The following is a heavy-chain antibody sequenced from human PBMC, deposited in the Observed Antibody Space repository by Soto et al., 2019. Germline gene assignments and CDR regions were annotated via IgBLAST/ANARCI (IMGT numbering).Heavy chain of an antibody. Sequence: SETLSRTCAVYGGSFSGYIWTWIRQPPGKGLQWIGQINHSGSTYYNPSLKSRVTISVDTSNNQFSLKLRSVTAADTAVYYCASPGRCGSTSCSPSDSFDIWGQGTMVTVSS. J-gene: IGHJ3*02. CDR2: INHSGST. CDR1: GGSFSGYI. V-gene: IGHV4-34*01. D-gene: IGHD2-2*01. CDR3: ASPGRCGSTSCSPSDSFDI.